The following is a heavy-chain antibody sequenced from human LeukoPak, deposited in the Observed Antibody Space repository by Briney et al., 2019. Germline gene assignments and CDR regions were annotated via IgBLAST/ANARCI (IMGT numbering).Heavy chain of an antibody. D-gene: IGHD1-26*01. J-gene: IGHJ4*02. CDR3: ARDRPITEWELPNFDY. Sequence: ASVKVSCKASGYTFTSYGICWVRQAPGQGLEWMGWISAYNGNTNYAQKLHGRVTMTTDTSTSTAYMELRSLRSDDTAVYYCARDRPITEWELPNFDYWGQGTLVTVSS. CDR1: GYTFTSYG. V-gene: IGHV1-18*01. CDR2: ISAYNGNT.